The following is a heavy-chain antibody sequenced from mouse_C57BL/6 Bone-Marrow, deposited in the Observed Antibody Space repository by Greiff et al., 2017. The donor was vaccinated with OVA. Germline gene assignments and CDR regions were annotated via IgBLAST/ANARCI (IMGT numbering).Heavy chain of an antibody. CDR1: GFSLTSYG. D-gene: IGHD1-1*01. J-gene: IGHJ1*03. CDR3: ARNWPVVAENWYFDV. Sequence: VKLQESGPGLVQPSQSLSITCTVSGFSLTSYGVHWVRQSPGKGLEWLGVIWSGGSTDYNAAFISRLSISKDNSKSQVFFKMNSLQADDTAIYYCARNWPVVAENWYFDVWGTGTTVTVSS. V-gene: IGHV2-2*01. CDR2: IWSGGST.